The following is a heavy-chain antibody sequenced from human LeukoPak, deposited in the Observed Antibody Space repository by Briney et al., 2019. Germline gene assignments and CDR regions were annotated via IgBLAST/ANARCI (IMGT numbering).Heavy chain of an antibody. J-gene: IGHJ4*02. CDR3: ARDSFEKDIDY. CDR1: GFLFSRYW. CDR2: IKEDGSEK. V-gene: IGHV3-7*01. Sequence: GGSLRLSCAASGFLFSRYWMSWFRQAPGKGLEWVANIKEDGSEKYYVESMKGRFTISRDNVKNSLYLQLNSLRAEDTAVYYCARDSFEKDIDYWGQGTLVNVSS. D-gene: IGHD3-10*01.